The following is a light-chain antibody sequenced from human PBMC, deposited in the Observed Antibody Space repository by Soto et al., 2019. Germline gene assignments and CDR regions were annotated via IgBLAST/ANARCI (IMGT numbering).Light chain of an antibody. CDR2: GTS. CDR3: QQYGSSPPWT. J-gene: IGKJ1*01. V-gene: IGKV3-20*01. Sequence: EIVLRQSPGTLSLSPGERATLSCRASQTISISFLAWYQQKRVQAPRLLIYGTSTRATGVPDRFRASGSGTDFTLPITELQPEEFAVYYCQQYGSSPPWTFGQGTKVDMK. CDR1: QTISISF.